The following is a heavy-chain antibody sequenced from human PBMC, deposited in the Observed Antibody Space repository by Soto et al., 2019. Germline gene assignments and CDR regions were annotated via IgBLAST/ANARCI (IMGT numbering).Heavy chain of an antibody. V-gene: IGHV3-30-3*01. Sequence: PGGSLRLSCAASGFTFSSYAMHWVRQAPGKGLEWVAVISYDGSNKYYADSVKGRFTISRDNAKNSLYLQMNSLRAEDTALYYCAKDILGRDYYYGMDVWGQGTTVTVAS. J-gene: IGHJ6*02. CDR3: AKDILGRDYYYGMDV. CDR2: ISYDGSNK. D-gene: IGHD3-10*01. CDR1: GFTFSSYA.